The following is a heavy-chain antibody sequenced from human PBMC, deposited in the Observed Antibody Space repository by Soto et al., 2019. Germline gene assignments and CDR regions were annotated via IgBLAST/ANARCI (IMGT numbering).Heavy chain of an antibody. D-gene: IGHD2-2*01. V-gene: IGHV4-39*01. J-gene: IGHJ4*02. CDR3: ARQPESTSYFDY. Sequence: PSETLSLTCSVSGASISTSSDFWGWIRQAPGKGLEWIGNVYQSGTTRLNPSLKSRVSIFVDRSKNQFSLELNSATAADRAVYYCARQPESTSYFDYWARESWSPSPQ. CDR1: GASISTSSDF. CDR2: VYQSGTT.